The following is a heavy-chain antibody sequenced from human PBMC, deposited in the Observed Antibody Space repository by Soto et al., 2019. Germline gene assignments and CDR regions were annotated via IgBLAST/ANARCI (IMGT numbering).Heavy chain of an antibody. CDR2: ISSRGTTI. V-gene: IGHV3-48*03. J-gene: IGHJ4*02. CDR3: VSPSDWPDY. CDR1: GFTFGSYE. D-gene: IGHD2-21*02. Sequence: GGSLRLSCAASGFTFGSYEMNWVRQAPGKGLEWVSYISSRGTTIYYADSVKGRFTISRDNAKNSLFLQINSLRAEDTAVYYCVSPSDWPDYWGQGTPVTVSS.